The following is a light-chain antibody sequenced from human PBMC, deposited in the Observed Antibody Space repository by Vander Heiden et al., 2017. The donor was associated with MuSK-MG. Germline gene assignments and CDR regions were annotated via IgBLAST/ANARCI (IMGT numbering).Light chain of an antibody. CDR3: SQALQTPFT. Sequence: VPPGEPAASSCTSTHSLLHSNRYNYLHWSLQKPGQSPLLLIYLGSNRASVVPDRFSCSASGTYFTLKISIVEADHVAVYYCSQALQTPFTFGHGTKVDIK. J-gene: IGKJ3*01. V-gene: IGKV2-28*01. CDR1: HSLLHSNRYNY. CDR2: LGS.